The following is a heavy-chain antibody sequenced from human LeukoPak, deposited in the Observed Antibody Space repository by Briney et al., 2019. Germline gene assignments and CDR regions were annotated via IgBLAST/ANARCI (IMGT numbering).Heavy chain of an antibody. CDR3: ARGLYWFDP. CDR2: ISNSGSNI. Sequence: GGSLRLSCAASGFTFSNYEMNWVRQAPGKGLEWLSYISNSGSNIYCADSVKGRFTISRDNAKNSLYLQMNSLRAEDAAVYYCARGLYWFDPWGQGTLVTVSS. J-gene: IGHJ5*02. V-gene: IGHV3-48*03. CDR1: GFTFSNYE.